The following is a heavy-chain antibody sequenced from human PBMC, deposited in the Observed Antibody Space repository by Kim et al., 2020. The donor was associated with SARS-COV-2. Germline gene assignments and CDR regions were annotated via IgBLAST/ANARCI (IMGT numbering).Heavy chain of an antibody. D-gene: IGHD3-22*01. Sequence: SETLSLTCSVASASFSENYWSWIRQPPGRGLEWICYIHHTGTTNYNPSLKSRVAISVDSSKNQFSLNLNSMPTADTSVYYCVSKRAYSSRFIDSLGQGTL. CDR1: SASFSENY. CDR3: VSKRAYSSRFIDS. V-gene: IGHV4-59*03. CDR2: IHHTGTT. J-gene: IGHJ4*02.